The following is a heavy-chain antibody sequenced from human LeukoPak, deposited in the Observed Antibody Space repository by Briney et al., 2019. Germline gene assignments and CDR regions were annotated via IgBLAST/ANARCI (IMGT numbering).Heavy chain of an antibody. CDR2: INPNSGGT. Sequence: ASVKVSCKASGYTFTGYYMHWVRQAPGQGLEWMGWINPNSGGTNYAQKFQGRVTMTRDTSISTAYMELSRLRSDDTAVYYCAKDLVATISRCYYYYYMDVWGKGTTVTISS. V-gene: IGHV1-2*02. D-gene: IGHD5-12*01. CDR3: AKDLVATISRCYYYYYMDV. J-gene: IGHJ6*03. CDR1: GYTFTGYY.